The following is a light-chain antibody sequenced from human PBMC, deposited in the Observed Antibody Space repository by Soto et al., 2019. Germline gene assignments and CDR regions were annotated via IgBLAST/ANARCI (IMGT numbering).Light chain of an antibody. Sequence: AIQMTQSPSSLSASVGDRVTIACRASQDIRRDLGWYQQKPGKAPKLLIYSASTLQGGVPSRFSGSASGTDFTLTISSLQPEDFATYYCLQDYSFPYTFGQGTKLEI. CDR3: LQDYSFPYT. CDR2: SAS. J-gene: IGKJ2*01. CDR1: QDIRRD. V-gene: IGKV1-6*01.